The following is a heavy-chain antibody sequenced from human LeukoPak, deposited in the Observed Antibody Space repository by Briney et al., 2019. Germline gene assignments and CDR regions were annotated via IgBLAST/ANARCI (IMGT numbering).Heavy chain of an antibody. CDR2: LNQDGSQK. J-gene: IGHJ4*02. CDR1: GGSFSGHYY. V-gene: IGHV3-7*01. Sequence: ETLSLTCAVSGGSFSGHYYWVWVRQTPGKGLEWVANLNQDGSQKNYVDSVRGRFTISRDNAKNSLYLQMNSVRADDTAIYYCVGRRSSSESNYWGQGTLVTVSS. D-gene: IGHD6-19*01. CDR3: VGRRSSSESNY.